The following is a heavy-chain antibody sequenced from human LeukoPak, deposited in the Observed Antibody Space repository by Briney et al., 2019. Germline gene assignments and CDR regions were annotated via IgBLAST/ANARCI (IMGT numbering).Heavy chain of an antibody. J-gene: IGHJ6*03. V-gene: IGHV1-8*03. D-gene: IGHD6-19*01. CDR2: MNPNSGNT. CDR3: ARRAVGNSYYHSMDV. CDR1: GYTFTSYY. Sequence: ASVKVSCKASGYTFTSYYMHWVRQVTGQGLEWMGWMNPNSGNTGYAQKFQGRVTITRNTSISTAFMELSSLRSEDTAVYYCARRAVGNSYYHSMDVWGKGTTVTVSS.